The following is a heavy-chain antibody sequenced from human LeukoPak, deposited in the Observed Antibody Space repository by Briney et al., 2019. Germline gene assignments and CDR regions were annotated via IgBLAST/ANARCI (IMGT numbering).Heavy chain of an antibody. CDR3: ARDWDTDGMDV. Sequence: GGSLRLSCAASGFSFSNYAMSWVRQAPGKGLEWVSAISGSGGSTYYADSVKGRFTISRDNAKNTLYLQMNSLRAEDTAVYYCARDWDTDGMDVWGQGTTVTVSS. D-gene: IGHD5-18*01. CDR1: GFSFSNYA. V-gene: IGHV3-23*01. J-gene: IGHJ6*02. CDR2: ISGSGGST.